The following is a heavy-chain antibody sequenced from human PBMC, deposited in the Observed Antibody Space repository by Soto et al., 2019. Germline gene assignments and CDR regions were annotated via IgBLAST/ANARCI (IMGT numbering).Heavy chain of an antibody. D-gene: IGHD2-2*01. V-gene: IGHV1-8*01. CDR1: GYTFTSYD. Sequence: QVPLVQSGAEVKKPGASVKVSCKASGYTFTSYDINWVRQATGQGLEWMGWMNPNSGNTGYAQKFQGRVTMTRNTSISTAYMELSSLRSEDTAVYYCARSLYCSSTSCWATAYYYYGMDVWGQGTTVTVSS. J-gene: IGHJ6*02. CDR3: ARSLYCSSTSCWATAYYYYGMDV. CDR2: MNPNSGNT.